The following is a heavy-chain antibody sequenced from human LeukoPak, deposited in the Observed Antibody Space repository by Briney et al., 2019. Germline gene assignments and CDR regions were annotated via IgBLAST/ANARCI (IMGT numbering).Heavy chain of an antibody. Sequence: GGSLRLSCGASGFTFSRYWMHWVRQVPGKGLVWVSQINTDGGHTDYAGSVKGRFTISRDNAKDTLYLQMTSLRVEDTAVYYCTRRGDDSAFDPWGQGTLVTVSS. CDR2: INTDGGHT. D-gene: IGHD3-10*01. CDR1: GFTFSRYW. CDR3: TRRGDDSAFDP. J-gene: IGHJ5*02. V-gene: IGHV3-74*01.